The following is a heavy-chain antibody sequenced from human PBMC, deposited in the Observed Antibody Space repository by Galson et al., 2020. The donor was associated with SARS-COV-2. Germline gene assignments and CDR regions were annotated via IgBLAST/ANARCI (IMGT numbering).Heavy chain of an antibody. V-gene: IGHV1-8*01. D-gene: IGHD1-1*01. CDR1: GYVLYTSD. CDR3: SRGRSTGDDY. Sequence: SVKVSCKPSGYVLYTSDINWVRQAPGQGLEWMGWVNGNSGDTYYSQKFRGRVAMTRDRSISTAYLELTSLRSEDSAVYYCSRGRSTGDDYWGQGTLITVSS. CDR2: VNGNSGDT. J-gene: IGHJ4*02.